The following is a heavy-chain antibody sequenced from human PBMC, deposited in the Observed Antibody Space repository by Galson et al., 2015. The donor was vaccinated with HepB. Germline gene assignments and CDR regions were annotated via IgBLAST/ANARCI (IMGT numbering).Heavy chain of an antibody. V-gene: IGHV4-39*07. CDR1: GGSISSSSYY. Sequence: CTVSGGSISSSSYYWGWIRQPPGKGLEWIGSIYYSGSTYYNPSLKSRVTISVDTSKNQFSLKLSSVTAADTAVYYCAEATLPAAIPGFPFDYWGQGTLVTVSS. CDR2: IYYSGST. CDR3: AEATLPAAIPGFPFDY. J-gene: IGHJ4*02. D-gene: IGHD2-2*02.